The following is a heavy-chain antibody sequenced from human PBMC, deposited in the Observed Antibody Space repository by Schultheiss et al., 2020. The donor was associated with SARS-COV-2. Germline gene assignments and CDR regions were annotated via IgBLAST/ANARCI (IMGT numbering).Heavy chain of an antibody. Sequence: GSLRLSCAASGFTFSTYNMHWVRQAPGKGLEFVASIRSSGRDVYYADSMQGRFTVSRDNANNSLYLQMHSLRAEDTAVYYCVRDRSWWTPYNCFDLWGRGTLVTVSS. CDR2: IRSSGRDV. CDR3: VRDRSWWTPYNCFDL. D-gene: IGHD2-15*01. V-gene: IGHV3-21*01. J-gene: IGHJ5*02. CDR1: GFTFSTYN.